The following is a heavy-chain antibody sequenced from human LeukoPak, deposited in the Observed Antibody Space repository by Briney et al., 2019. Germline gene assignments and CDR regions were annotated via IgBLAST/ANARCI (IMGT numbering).Heavy chain of an antibody. V-gene: IGHV3-9*03. J-gene: IGHJ4*02. CDR3: AKASTHDSVPSIDY. CDR2: ISWNSANI. CDR1: GFTFDDFA. Sequence: PGRSLRLSCVASGFTFDDFAMHWVRQAPGKGLEWVSSISWNSANIAQADSVKGRLTVSRDNAKNSLYLQMNSLRFEDMALYFCAKASTHDSVPSIDYWGQGTLVTVSA. D-gene: IGHD3-3*01.